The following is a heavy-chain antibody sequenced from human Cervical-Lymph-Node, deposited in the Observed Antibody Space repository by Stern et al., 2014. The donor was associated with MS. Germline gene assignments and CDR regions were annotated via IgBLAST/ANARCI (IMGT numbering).Heavy chain of an antibody. CDR2: INTNTGNP. Sequence: VQLLESGSELRKPGASVKVSCEASGYVFTTFNINWVRQAPGQGLEWLGWINTNTGNPTYAPGFAGRFAFSLDTSVTTAYLQITNLKAEDTAVYYCARNGAWGYSDLWGRGTLVSVSS. CDR3: ARNGAWGYSDL. J-gene: IGHJ2*01. CDR1: GYVFTTFN. V-gene: IGHV7-4-1*02. D-gene: IGHD2-8*01.